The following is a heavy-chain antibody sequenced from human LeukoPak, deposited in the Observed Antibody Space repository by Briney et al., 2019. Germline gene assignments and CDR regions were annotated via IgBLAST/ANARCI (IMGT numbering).Heavy chain of an antibody. D-gene: IGHD2-2*01. V-gene: IGHV3-33*01. J-gene: IGHJ4*02. CDR1: GFTFSSYD. CDR2: IWYDESKT. CDR3: ARDLKTSFSTPGGY. Sequence: GGSLRLSCAASGFTFSSYDMHWVRQAPGKGLEWVALIWYDESKTYYADSVKGRFTISRDNSKNTLYLQMDSLRAEDTAVYYCARDLKTSFSTPGGYWGQGNLVTVSS.